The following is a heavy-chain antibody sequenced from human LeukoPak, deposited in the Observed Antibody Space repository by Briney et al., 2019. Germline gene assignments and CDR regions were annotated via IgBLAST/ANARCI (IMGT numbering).Heavy chain of an antibody. CDR1: GYTFTSYG. CDR3: ARDRRYFDWAQLDY. CDR2: ISAYNGNT. J-gene: IGHJ4*02. V-gene: IGHV1-18*01. Sequence: ASVKVSCKASGYTFTSYGISWVRQAPGQGLEWMGWISAYNGNTNYAQKLQGRVTMTTDTSTSTAYMELRSLRSDDTAVYYCARDRRYFDWAQLDYWGQGTLVTVSS. D-gene: IGHD3-9*01.